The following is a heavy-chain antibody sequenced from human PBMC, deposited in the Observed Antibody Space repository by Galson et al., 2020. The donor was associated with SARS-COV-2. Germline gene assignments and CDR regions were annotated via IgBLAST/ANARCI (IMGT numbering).Heavy chain of an antibody. CDR2: IYSSGTT. D-gene: IGHD2-8*02. CDR3: ARVGYCTGGDCYRHQYYYYFMDV. V-gene: IGHV4-39*01. J-gene: IGHJ6*03. CDR1: GGSIGASSYY. Sequence: SETLSLTCAVSGGSIGASSYYWAWIRQPPGKGLEWIGNIYSSGTTYYNPSLRSRVTMSVDTSKNQFSLKLTSVSAADAAVYYCARVGYCTGGDCYRHQYYYYFMDVWGKGTTVPVSS.